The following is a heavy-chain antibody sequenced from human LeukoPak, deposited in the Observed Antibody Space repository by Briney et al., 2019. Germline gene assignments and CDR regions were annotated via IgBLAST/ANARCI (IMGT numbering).Heavy chain of an antibody. J-gene: IGHJ6*02. Sequence: GGSLRLSCAASGFTFSDYYMSWIRQAPGKGLEWVSYISSSGSTIYYADSVKGRFTISRDNAKNSLYLQVNSLRAEDTAVCYCASLLQLWSLGGARYYYYYGMDVWGQGTTVTVSS. D-gene: IGHD5-18*01. CDR3: ASLLQLWSLGGARYYYYYGMDV. CDR1: GFTFSDYY. V-gene: IGHV3-11*01. CDR2: ISSSGSTI.